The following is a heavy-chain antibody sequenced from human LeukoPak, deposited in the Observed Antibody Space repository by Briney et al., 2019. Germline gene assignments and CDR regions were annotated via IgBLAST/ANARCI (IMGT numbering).Heavy chain of an antibody. D-gene: IGHD2-15*01. Sequence: SETLSLTCAVYGGSFSGYYWSWIRQPPGKGLEWIGEINHSGSTNYNPSLKSRVTISVDTSKNQFSLKLSSVTAADTAVYYCARHAHYCSGGSCSYYYYYYMDVWGKGTTVTVSS. V-gene: IGHV4-34*01. CDR3: ARHAHYCSGGSCSYYYYYYMDV. J-gene: IGHJ6*03. CDR1: GGSFSGYY. CDR2: INHSGST.